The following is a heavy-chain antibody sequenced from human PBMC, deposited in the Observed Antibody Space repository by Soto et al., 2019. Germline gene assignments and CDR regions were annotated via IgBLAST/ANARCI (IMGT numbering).Heavy chain of an antibody. CDR1: GFTFSDYY. V-gene: IGHV3-11*01. Sequence: QVQLVESGGGLVKPGGSLRLSCEASGFTFSDYYMSWIRQAPGKGLEWVSYISSSGSTIYYADSVKGRFTTSRDNAKNSLYLQMSSLRAEDTAVYYCARDPVFYASYFDYWGQGTLVTVSS. J-gene: IGHJ4*02. CDR3: ARDPVFYASYFDY. D-gene: IGHD3-16*01. CDR2: ISSSGSTI.